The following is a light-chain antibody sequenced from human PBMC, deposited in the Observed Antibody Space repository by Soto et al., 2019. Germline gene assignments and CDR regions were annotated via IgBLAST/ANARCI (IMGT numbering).Light chain of an antibody. CDR2: DTS. CDR1: QSVSIH. Sequence: VMTQSAGPLSVSLVERATLSRRASQSVSIHLAWYQQKPRQAPRLLIYDTSTRATGIPARFSGSGSGTEFTLTISSLQSEDFAVYYCQQYSNWPPITFGQGTRLEIK. J-gene: IGKJ5*01. V-gene: IGKV3-15*01. CDR3: QQYSNWPPIT.